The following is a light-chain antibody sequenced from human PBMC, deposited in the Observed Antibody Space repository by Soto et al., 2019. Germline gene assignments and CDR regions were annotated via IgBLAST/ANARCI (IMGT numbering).Light chain of an antibody. Sequence: DIQMTQSPSSLSASVGDRVTITCRASQGIGRWLAWYQQKPGKAPKLLIYDASSLQSRVPSRFSGSGSGTDFTLTIDILQPEDFATYFCQQADSFPLTFGGGTKVDIK. CDR3: QQADSFPLT. CDR2: DAS. CDR1: QGIGRW. V-gene: IGKV1-12*01. J-gene: IGKJ4*01.